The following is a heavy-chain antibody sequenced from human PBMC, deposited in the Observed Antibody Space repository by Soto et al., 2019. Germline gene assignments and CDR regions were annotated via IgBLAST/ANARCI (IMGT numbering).Heavy chain of an antibody. D-gene: IGHD3-10*01. J-gene: IGHJ6*02. V-gene: IGHV1-18*04. CDR3: ARALALYYDSGSWYQHAMAV. CDR2: ISGYNGNT. CDR1: GYTFSNNG. Sequence: ASVKFSCKTSGYTFSNNGIIWVRQAPGQGLEWMGWISGYNGNTKYTQKLKGRVTMTIDTSTSTAYVELRSLRSDDTAVYYCARALALYYDSGSWYQHAMAVWGQGTTVNAS.